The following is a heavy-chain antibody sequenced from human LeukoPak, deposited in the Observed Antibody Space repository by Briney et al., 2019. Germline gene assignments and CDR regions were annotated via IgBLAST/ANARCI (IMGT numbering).Heavy chain of an antibody. J-gene: IGHJ4*02. CDR3: ARAFNSIQPLDY. CDR2: IHPDGGGT. V-gene: IGHV1-46*01. Sequence: ASVKVSCKASGYNFTDYYIYWVRQAPGHGLESMGYIHPDGGGTNYAQKFQGRVTMTSDMSTSTVYMELRSLRSENTAMYYCARAFNSIQPLDYWGQGTLVTVSS. D-gene: IGHD4-11*01. CDR1: GYNFTDYY.